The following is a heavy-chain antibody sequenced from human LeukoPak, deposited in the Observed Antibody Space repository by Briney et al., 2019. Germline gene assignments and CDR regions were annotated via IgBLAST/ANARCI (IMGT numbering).Heavy chain of an antibody. Sequence: PSETLSLTCTVSGGSISSSTYYWGWIRQPPGKGLEWIGNIYYSGSTYYNPSLKSRVTLSVGTSKNQFSRKLSSVTAADTAVYNCARARRDGYNYFDYWGQGTLVTVSS. J-gene: IGHJ4*02. V-gene: IGHV4-39*01. D-gene: IGHD5-24*01. CDR2: IYYSGST. CDR1: GGSISSSTYY. CDR3: ARARRDGYNYFDY.